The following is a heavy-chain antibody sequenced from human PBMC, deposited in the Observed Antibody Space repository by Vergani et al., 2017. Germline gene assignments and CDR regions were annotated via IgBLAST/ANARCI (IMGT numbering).Heavy chain of an antibody. V-gene: IGHV3-9*01. J-gene: IGHJ3*02. CDR2: ISWNSGSI. CDR1: GFTFDDYA. Sequence: EVQLVESGGGLVQPGRSLRLSCAASGFTFDDYAMHWVRQAPGKGLEWVSGISWNSGSIGYADSVKGRFTISRDNAKNSLYLQMNSLRAEDTALYYCAKDITCCSSTSPGAFDIWGQGTMVTVSS. D-gene: IGHD2-2*01. CDR3: AKDITCCSSTSPGAFDI.